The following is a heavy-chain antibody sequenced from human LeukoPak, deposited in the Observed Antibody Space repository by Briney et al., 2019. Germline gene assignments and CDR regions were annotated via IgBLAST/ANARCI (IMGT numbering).Heavy chain of an antibody. Sequence: SETLSLTCTVSGGSISSYYWSWIRQPPGKGLEWIGYIFYSGSTNYNPSLKSRVTISVDTSKNQFSLNLTSVTAADTAVYYCARHGSGSVAAPSYWGQGTTVTVSS. CDR1: GGSISSYY. D-gene: IGHD3-10*01. J-gene: IGHJ6*02. V-gene: IGHV4-59*08. CDR3: ARHGSGSVAAPSY. CDR2: IFYSGST.